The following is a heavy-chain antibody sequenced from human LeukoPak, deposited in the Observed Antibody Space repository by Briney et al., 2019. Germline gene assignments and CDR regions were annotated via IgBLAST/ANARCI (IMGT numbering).Heavy chain of an antibody. D-gene: IGHD3-9*01. CDR3: AKGTLTGSFDY. V-gene: IGHV3-9*03. CDR1: GFTFDDYA. Sequence: GRSLRLSCAASGFTFDDYAMHWVRQAPGKGLEWVSGISWNSGSIGYADSVKGRFTISRDNAKNSLYLQMNSLRAGDMALYYCAKGTLTGSFDYWGQGTLVTVPS. CDR2: ISWNSGSI. J-gene: IGHJ4*02.